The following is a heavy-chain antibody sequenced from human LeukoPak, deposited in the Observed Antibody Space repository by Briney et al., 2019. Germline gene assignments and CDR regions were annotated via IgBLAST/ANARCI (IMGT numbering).Heavy chain of an antibody. CDR1: GFTFSIYA. J-gene: IGHJ4*02. CDR3: AKAVVGVAAIVY. Sequence: PGGSLRLSCAASGFTFSIYAMTWVRQAPGEGLEWVSGISAGGGSTYYADSVKGRFTISRDNSKNTLYLQMNSLRAEDTAIYYCAKAVVGVAAIVYWGQGTLVTVSS. D-gene: IGHD2-15*01. V-gene: IGHV3-23*01. CDR2: ISAGGGST.